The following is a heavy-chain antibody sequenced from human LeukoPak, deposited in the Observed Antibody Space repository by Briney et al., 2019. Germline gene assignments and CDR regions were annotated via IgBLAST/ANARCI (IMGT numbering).Heavy chain of an antibody. V-gene: IGHV4-34*01. D-gene: IGHD3-3*01. J-gene: IGHJ4*02. CDR3: VRGRAYYDFWSGYSSLDY. CDR2: INHSGST. Sequence: SETLSLTCAVYGGSFSGYYWSWIRQPPGKGLERIGEINHSGSTNYNPSLKSRVTISVDTSKDQFSLKLSSVTAADTAVYYCVRGRAYYDFWSGYSSLDYWGQGTLVTVSS. CDR1: GGSFSGYY.